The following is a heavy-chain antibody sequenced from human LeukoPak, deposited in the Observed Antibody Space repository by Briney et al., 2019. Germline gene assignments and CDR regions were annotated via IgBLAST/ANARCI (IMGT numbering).Heavy chain of an antibody. CDR3: ASLRAGDSY. CDR2: IYYSGST. Sequence: SETLSLTCTVSGGSISSSSYYWGWIRQPPGKGLEWIGSIYYSGSTYYNPSLKSRVTISVDTPKNQFSLKLSSVTAADTAVYYCASLRAGDSYWGQGTLVTVSS. D-gene: IGHD3-16*01. J-gene: IGHJ4*02. V-gene: IGHV4-39*01. CDR1: GGSISSSSYY.